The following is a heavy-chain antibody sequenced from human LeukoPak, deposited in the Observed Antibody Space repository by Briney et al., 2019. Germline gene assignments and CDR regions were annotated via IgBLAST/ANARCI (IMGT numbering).Heavy chain of an antibody. CDR1: GGSISSYY. CDR3: ARRDYYDSSGGPSDAFDI. Sequence: PSETLSLTCTVSGGSISSYYWSWIRQPPGKGLEWIGYIYYSGSTYYNPSLKSRVTISVDTSKNEFSLKLSSVTAADTAVYYCARRDYYDSSGGPSDAFDIWGQGTMVTVSS. V-gene: IGHV4-59*08. J-gene: IGHJ3*02. CDR2: IYYSGST. D-gene: IGHD3-22*01.